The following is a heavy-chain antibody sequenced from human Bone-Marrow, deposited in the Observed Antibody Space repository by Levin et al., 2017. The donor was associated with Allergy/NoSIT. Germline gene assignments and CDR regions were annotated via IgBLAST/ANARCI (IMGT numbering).Heavy chain of an antibody. V-gene: IGHV3-21*01. CDR2: ISTDSYYM. J-gene: IGHJ6*03. CDR3: ARDRRHYYGSGSYYNYMDV. D-gene: IGHD3-10*01. CDR1: GFPFNTFT. Sequence: SGGSLRLSCVASGFPFNTFTMNWVRQAPGKGLEWVSYISTDSYYMYYADSVRGRFTVSRDNSKNSLYLEMNSLRVEDTAVYFCARDRRHYYGSGSYYNYMDVWGKGTTVAVSS.